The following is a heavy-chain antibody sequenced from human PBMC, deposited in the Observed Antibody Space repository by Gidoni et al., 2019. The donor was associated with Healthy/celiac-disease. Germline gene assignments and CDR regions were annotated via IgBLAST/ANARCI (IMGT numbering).Heavy chain of an antibody. Sequence: QVQLQQWGAGLLKPSETLSLTCAVYGGSFIGYYWSWIRQPPGKGLEWIGEINHSGSTNYNPSLKSRVTISVDTSKNQFSLKLSSVTAADTAVYYCARAARSGWYGSYYYGMDVWGQGTTVTVSS. D-gene: IGHD6-19*01. CDR1: GGSFIGYY. CDR3: ARAARSGWYGSYYYGMDV. J-gene: IGHJ6*02. V-gene: IGHV4-34*01. CDR2: INHSGST.